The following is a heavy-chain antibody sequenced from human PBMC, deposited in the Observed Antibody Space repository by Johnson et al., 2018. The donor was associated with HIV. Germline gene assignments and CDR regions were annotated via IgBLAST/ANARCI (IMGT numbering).Heavy chain of an antibody. D-gene: IGHD5-24*01. CDR3: ARACRDGYTCDAFDI. Sequence: QVQLVESGGGVVQPGRSLRLSCAASGFTFSSYAMHWVRQAPGKGLEWVAVISYDGSKKYYAESVKGRFTISRDNSKNTLYLQMNSLRAEDTAVYYCARACRDGYTCDAFDIWGQGTMVTVSS. CDR2: ISYDGSKK. V-gene: IGHV3-30*14. CDR1: GFTFSSYA. J-gene: IGHJ3*02.